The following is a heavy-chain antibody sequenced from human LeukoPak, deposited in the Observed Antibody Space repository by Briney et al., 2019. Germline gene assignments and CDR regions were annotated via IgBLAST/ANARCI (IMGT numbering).Heavy chain of an antibody. CDR2: INPSGGST. Sequence: ASVKISCKASGYTFTSYYMHWVRQAPGQGLEWMGIINPSGGSTSYAQKFQGRVTMTRDTSTSTAYMELSSLRSEDTAVYYCARSYCSGGSCFGTDVWGQGTTVTVSS. CDR3: ARSYCSGGSCFGTDV. D-gene: IGHD2-15*01. J-gene: IGHJ6*02. V-gene: IGHV1-46*01. CDR1: GYTFTSYY.